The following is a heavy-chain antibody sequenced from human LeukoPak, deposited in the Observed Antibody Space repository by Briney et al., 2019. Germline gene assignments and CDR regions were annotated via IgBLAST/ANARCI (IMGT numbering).Heavy chain of an antibody. CDR3: AASSPGYCSGGSCYYVDY. CDR2: IGTAGDT. V-gene: IGHV3-13*01. Sequence: YXMHWVRQATGKGLEWVSAIGTAGDTYYPGSVKGRFTISRENAKNSLYLQMNSLRAGDTAVYYCAASSPGYCSGGSCYYVDYWGQGTLVTVSS. J-gene: IGHJ4*02. D-gene: IGHD2-15*01. CDR1: YX.